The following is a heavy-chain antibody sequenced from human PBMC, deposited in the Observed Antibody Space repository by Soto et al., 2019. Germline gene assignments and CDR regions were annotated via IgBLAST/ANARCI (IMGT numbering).Heavy chain of an antibody. J-gene: IGHJ4*01. Sequence: QVQLVQSGAEVKKPGSSVKVSCKTSGGLFSVFSFNWVRQAPGQGLEWRGGVLPITGSTDYAQKFQGRLTITADRATSTIYMELSRLTSDDTANYYCATIRVRGGPLRCEDGGQGTLISVSS. D-gene: IGHD5-12*01. CDR2: VLPITGST. V-gene: IGHV1-69*06. CDR1: GGLFSVFS. CDR3: ATIRVRGGPLRCED.